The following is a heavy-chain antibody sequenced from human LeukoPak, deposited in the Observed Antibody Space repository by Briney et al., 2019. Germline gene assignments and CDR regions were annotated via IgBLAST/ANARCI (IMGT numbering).Heavy chain of an antibody. D-gene: IGHD4-23*01. Sequence: GGSLRLSCAASGFTFSSYSMHWIRQAPGKGLEWVSYISGSSRTMYYVDSVKGRFTISRDNAKNSLYLQMNSLRGGDTAVYYCDRDLGLYDYGGNIDYWGQGTLVTVSS. V-gene: IGHV3-48*04. J-gene: IGHJ4*02. CDR1: GFTFSSYS. CDR2: ISGSSRTM. CDR3: DRDLGLYDYGGNIDY.